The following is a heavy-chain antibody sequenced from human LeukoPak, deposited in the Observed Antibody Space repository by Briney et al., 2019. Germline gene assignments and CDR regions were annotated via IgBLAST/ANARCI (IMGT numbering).Heavy chain of an antibody. CDR3: ARAEIAVTGTLDY. CDR2: MYNRGST. D-gene: IGHD6-19*01. CDR1: GDSISNYY. V-gene: IGHV4-59*01. Sequence: SETLSLTCTVSGDSISNYYWSWIRQSPGKKLEWIGYMYNRGSTIYNPSLKSRVTISTDTSKNQFSLRLTSVTAADTAVYYCARAEIAVTGTLDYWGQGTLITVSS. J-gene: IGHJ4*02.